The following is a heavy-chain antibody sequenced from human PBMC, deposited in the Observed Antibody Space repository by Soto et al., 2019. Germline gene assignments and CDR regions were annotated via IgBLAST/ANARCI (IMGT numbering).Heavy chain of an antibody. CDR3: AKSGGSSSGWYYFDY. J-gene: IGHJ4*02. Sequence: SETLSLTCTVSGCSISSYYWSLIRKPAGKGLEWIGRIYISGSTNYNPSLKSRVTMSVDTSKKQFSLKLSSVTAADTAVYYCAKSGGSSSGWYYFDYWGQGTLVTVSS. CDR1: GCSISSYY. D-gene: IGHD6-19*01. CDR2: IYISGST. V-gene: IGHV4-4*07.